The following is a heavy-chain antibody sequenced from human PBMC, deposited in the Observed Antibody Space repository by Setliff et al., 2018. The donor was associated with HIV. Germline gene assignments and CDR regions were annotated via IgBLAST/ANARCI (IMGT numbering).Heavy chain of an antibody. J-gene: IGHJ4*02. CDR1: GGSIISSSCY. CDR3: VRQGLTMNRGVPAPILYYFDY. CDR2: MYYRGTT. V-gene: IGHV4-39*01. Sequence: SETLSLTCTVSGGSIISSSCYWGWIRQPPGKGLEWIGTMYYRGTTYNNPSLKSRVTFSADTSKNQFPLNLNSVTATDTAVYYCVRQGLTMNRGVPAPILYYFDYWGQGILVTVSS. D-gene: IGHD3-10*01.